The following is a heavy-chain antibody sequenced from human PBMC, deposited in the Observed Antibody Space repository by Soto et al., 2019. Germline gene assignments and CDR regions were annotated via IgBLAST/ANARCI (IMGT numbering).Heavy chain of an antibody. V-gene: IGHV1-3*01. CDR3: ARETLAGTFDY. D-gene: IGHD6-19*01. Sequence: GASSEGLRKASGYTFTSYAMHWVRQAPGQRPEWKGWINAGNGNKKNSQKFQGRVTITRDTSASTAYMELSSLRSEDTAVYYCARETLAGTFDYWGQGTLVTVSS. CDR2: INAGNGNK. J-gene: IGHJ4*02. CDR1: GYTFTSYA.